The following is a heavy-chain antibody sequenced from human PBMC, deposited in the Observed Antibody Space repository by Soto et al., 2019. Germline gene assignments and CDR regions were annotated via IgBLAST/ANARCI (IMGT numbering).Heavy chain of an antibody. CDR3: AGSDFWSGYSGGAFDI. Sequence: GGSLRLSCAASGFTFSSYGMHWVRQAPGKGLEWVAVIWYDGSNKYYADSVKGRFTISRDNSKNTLYLQMNSLRAEDTAVYYCAGSDFWSGYSGGAFDIWGQVTMVTVSS. J-gene: IGHJ3*02. CDR2: IWYDGSNK. V-gene: IGHV3-33*01. D-gene: IGHD3-3*01. CDR1: GFTFSSYG.